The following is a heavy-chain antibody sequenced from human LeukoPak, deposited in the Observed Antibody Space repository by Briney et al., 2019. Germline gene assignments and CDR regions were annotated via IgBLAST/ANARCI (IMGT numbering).Heavy chain of an antibody. CDR2: ISSSSSYI. J-gene: IGHJ6*02. CDR1: GFTFSSYS. Sequence: PGGSLRLSCAASGFTFSSYSMNWVRQAPGKGLEWVSSISSSSSYIYYADSVKGRFTISRDNAKNSLYLQMNSLRAEDTAVYYCARSLVVATYYYYGIDVWGQGTTVTVSS. CDR3: ARSLVVATYYYYGIDV. D-gene: IGHD3-22*01. V-gene: IGHV3-21*01.